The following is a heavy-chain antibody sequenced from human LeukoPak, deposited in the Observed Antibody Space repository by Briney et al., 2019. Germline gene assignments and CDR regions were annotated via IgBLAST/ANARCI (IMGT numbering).Heavy chain of an antibody. CDR3: AKVRGSGSFPPYYFDS. V-gene: IGHV3-23*01. J-gene: IGHJ4*02. CDR1: GFTFSTYA. CDR2: ISDSGSRT. Sequence: PGGSLRLSCAASGFTFSTYAMSWVRQAPGKGLEWVSSISDSGSRTYYTDSVKGRFTVSRVNSKSTLYVQMNSLRAEDTAVYYCAKVRGSGSFPPYYFDSWGQGTLVTVSS. D-gene: IGHD3-10*01.